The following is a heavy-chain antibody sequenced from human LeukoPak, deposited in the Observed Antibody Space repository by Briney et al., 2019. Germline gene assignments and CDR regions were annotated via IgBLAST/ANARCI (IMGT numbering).Heavy chain of an antibody. J-gene: IGHJ6*02. D-gene: IGHD3-3*01. V-gene: IGHV3-66*01. Sequence: GGSLRLSCAASEFTVSSNYMTWVRQAPGKGLEWVSTIYSGDTTYYTDSVKGRFTISRDNSKNTLYLQMNSLRAEDTAVYYCARDRFNGMDVWGQGTTVTVSS. CDR2: IYSGDTT. CDR3: ARDRFNGMDV. CDR1: EFTVSSNY.